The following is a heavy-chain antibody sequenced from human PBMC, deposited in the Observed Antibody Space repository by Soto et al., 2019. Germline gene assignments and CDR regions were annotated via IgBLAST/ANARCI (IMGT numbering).Heavy chain of an antibody. CDR2: IWYDGSNK. D-gene: IGHD1-26*01. J-gene: IGHJ6*02. Sequence: SLRLSCAASGFTFSSYGMHWVRQAPGKGLEWVAVIWYDGSNKYYADSVKGRFTISRDNSKNTLHLQMNSLRAEDTAVYYCARSGAGMDVWGQGTTVTVSS. CDR1: GFTFSSYG. V-gene: IGHV3-33*01. CDR3: ARSGAGMDV.